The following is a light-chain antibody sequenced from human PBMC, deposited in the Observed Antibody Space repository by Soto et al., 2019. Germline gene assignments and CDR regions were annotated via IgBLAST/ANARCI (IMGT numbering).Light chain of an antibody. CDR1: QGITNR. V-gene: IGKV1D-12*01. J-gene: IGKJ5*01. CDR3: QQANSFPIT. Sequence: DIQMTHSPSSVSASVGDRVTITCRASQGITNRLAWYQQKPGKAPKLLIYEASSLQSGVPSRISGSGSGTDFTLTISSLQPEDFATYYCQQANSFPITFGQETRLEIK. CDR2: EAS.